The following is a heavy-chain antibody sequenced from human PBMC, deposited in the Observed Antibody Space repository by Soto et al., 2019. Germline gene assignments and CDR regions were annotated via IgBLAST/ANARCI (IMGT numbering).Heavy chain of an antibody. J-gene: IGHJ4*02. CDR3: ARFLVYYYGSGSYPYYFDY. D-gene: IGHD3-10*01. CDR2: IYYSGST. V-gene: IGHV4-59*01. Sequence: PSEPLSLPCTVSVASISSYYWSWIRQPPVKVLEWIVYIYYSGSTNYNPSLKSRVTISVDTSKNQFSLKLSSVTAADTAVYYCARFLVYYYGSGSYPYYFDYWGQGTLVTVSS. CDR1: VASISSYY.